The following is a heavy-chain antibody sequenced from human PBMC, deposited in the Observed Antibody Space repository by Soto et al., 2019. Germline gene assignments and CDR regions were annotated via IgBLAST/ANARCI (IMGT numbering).Heavy chain of an antibody. D-gene: IGHD2-15*01. J-gene: IGHJ4*02. Sequence: GGSLRLSCAASGFTFSSYAMGWVRQGPGKGLEWVAVVSIGGSTHYADSVRGRFTISRDNSKNTLSLQMHSLTAEDTAVYFCAKRRSADGRFVSWGPRARFTVFS. V-gene: IGHV3-23*01. CDR1: GFTFSSYA. CDR3: AKRRSADGRFVS. CDR2: VSIGGST.